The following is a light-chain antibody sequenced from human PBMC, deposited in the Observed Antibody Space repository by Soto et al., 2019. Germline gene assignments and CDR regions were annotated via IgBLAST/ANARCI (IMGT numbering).Light chain of an antibody. CDR3: SSYTSSSTL. V-gene: IGLV2-14*01. CDR1: SRDVGGYNY. Sequence: QSALTQPASVSGSPGQSITISCTGTSRDVGGYNYVSWYQQHPGKAPKLMIYDVSNRPSGVSNRFSGSKSGNTASLTISGLQAEDEADYYGSSYTSSSTLFGTGTKLTVL. CDR2: DVS. J-gene: IGLJ1*01.